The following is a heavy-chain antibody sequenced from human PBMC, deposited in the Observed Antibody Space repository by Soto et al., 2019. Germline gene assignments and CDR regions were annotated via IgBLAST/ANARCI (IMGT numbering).Heavy chain of an antibody. CDR2: IYYTGNT. CDR3: ARDSGRIISFSTI. D-gene: IGHD3-3*02. CDR1: VDSVSTPTYY. Sequence: SETLSLTCTFSVDSVSTPTYYWSWIRQPPGKGLEWIGYIYYTGNTNYNPSLKSRVTMSVDTSKNQFSLRLGSLTAADTAVYFCARDSGRIISFSTIWGQGTMVTVSS. J-gene: IGHJ3*02. V-gene: IGHV4-61*01.